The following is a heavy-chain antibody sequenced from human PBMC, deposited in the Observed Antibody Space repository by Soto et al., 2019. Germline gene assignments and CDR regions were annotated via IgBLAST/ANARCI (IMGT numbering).Heavy chain of an antibody. CDR1: GDSVSSNSAA. J-gene: IGHJ6*02. Sequence: PSQTLSLTCAISGDSVSSNSAAWNWIRQSPSRGLEWLGRTYYRSKWYNDYAVSVKSRITINPDTSKNQFSLHLNSVTAADTAVYYCARDRLMATAGTARHYFGLDVWGQGTTVTVSS. D-gene: IGHD5-18*01. CDR3: ARDRLMATAGTARHYFGLDV. V-gene: IGHV6-1*01. CDR2: TYYRSKWYN.